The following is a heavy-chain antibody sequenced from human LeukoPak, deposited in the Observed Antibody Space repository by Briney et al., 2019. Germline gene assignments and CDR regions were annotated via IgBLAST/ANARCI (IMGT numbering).Heavy chain of an antibody. Sequence: GASVKVSCKASGYTFTGYYMHWVRQAPGQGLEWTGWINPNSGGTNYAQKFQGRVTMTRDTSISTAYMELSRLRSDDTAVYYCARGGAYSSGPTSDFDYWGQGTLVTVSS. CDR3: ARGGAYSSGPTSDFDY. D-gene: IGHD6-19*01. V-gene: IGHV1-2*02. J-gene: IGHJ4*02. CDR2: INPNSGGT. CDR1: GYTFTGYY.